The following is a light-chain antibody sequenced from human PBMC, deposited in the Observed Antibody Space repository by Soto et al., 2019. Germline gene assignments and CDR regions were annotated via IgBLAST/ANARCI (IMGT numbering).Light chain of an antibody. J-gene: IGLJ3*02. CDR3: QSYDSSLSSWV. CDR2: GNS. CDR1: SSNIGAGYD. V-gene: IGLV1-40*01. Sequence: QSVLTQPPSVSGAPGQRVTISCTGSSSNIGAGYDVHWYQQLPGKAPKLLISGNSNRPSGVPDRLSGSKSGTSASLAITGLQVEDEADYYCQSYDSSLSSWVFGGGTKLTVL.